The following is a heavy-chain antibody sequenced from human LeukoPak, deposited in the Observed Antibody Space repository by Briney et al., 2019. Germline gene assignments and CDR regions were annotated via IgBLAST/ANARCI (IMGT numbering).Heavy chain of an antibody. J-gene: IGHJ4*02. CDR1: GYIFTDYG. CDR2: ISAYNGNT. CDR3: ARGTSVIDY. D-gene: IGHD3-16*01. V-gene: IGHV1-18*01. Sequence: GASVKVSCKASGYIFTDYGISWVRQAPGQGLEWMGWISAYNGNTNYAQKVQGRVTMTTDTSTNTAYMELRILKFDDTAVYYCARGTSVIDYWGQGTLVTVSS.